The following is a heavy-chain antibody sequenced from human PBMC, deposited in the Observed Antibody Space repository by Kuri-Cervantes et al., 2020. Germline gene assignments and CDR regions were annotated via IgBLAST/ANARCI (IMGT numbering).Heavy chain of an antibody. CDR2: INHSGST. V-gene: IGHV4-34*01. CDR3: AGAPGLFWSGYFGKFYFDY. CDR1: GFTFSSYA. D-gene: IGHD3-3*01. Sequence: GSLRLSCAASGFTFSSYAMSWVRQAPGKGLEWIGEINHSGSTNYNPSLRSRVTISVDTSKNQFSLKLSSVTAADTAVYYCAGAPGLFWSGYFGKFYFDYWGQGTLVTVSS. J-gene: IGHJ4*02.